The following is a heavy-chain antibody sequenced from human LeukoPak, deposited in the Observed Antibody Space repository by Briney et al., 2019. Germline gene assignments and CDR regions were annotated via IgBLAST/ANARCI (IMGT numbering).Heavy chain of an antibody. Sequence: GGSLRLSCAASGFTVSSNYMSWVRQAPGKGLEWVSVIYSGGSTYYADSVKGRFTISRDNSKNTLYLQMNSLRAEDTAVYYCARGPGYCSSTSCYRGFDYWGQGTLVTVSS. V-gene: IGHV3-53*01. CDR3: ARGPGYCSSTSCYRGFDY. CDR1: GFTVSSNY. CDR2: IYSGGST. J-gene: IGHJ4*02. D-gene: IGHD2-2*02.